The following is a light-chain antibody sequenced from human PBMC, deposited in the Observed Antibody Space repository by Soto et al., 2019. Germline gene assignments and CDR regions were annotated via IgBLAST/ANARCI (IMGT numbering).Light chain of an antibody. CDR1: SSDIGGYNY. V-gene: IGLV2-14*01. CDR3: SSYTSSSSWV. CDR2: EVS. J-gene: IGLJ3*02. Sequence: SALTQPASVSGSPGQSITISCTGTSSDIGGYNYVSWYQQHPGKAPELVIYEVSHRPSGVSNRFSGSKSVNTASLTISGLQAEDEADYYCSSYTSSSSWVFGGGTKLTVL.